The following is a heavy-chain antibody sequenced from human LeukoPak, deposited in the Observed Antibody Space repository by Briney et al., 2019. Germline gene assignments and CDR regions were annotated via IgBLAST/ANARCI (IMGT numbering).Heavy chain of an antibody. CDR3: ARDLSIAAAGTFRNWFDP. CDR1: GYTFTSYY. V-gene: IGHV1-46*01. D-gene: IGHD6-13*01. CDR2: INPSGGST. Sequence: ASVKVSCKASGYTFTSYYMHWVRQAPGQGLEWMGIINPSGGSTSYAQKFQGRVTMTRDTSISTAYMELSRLRSDDTAVYYCARDLSIAAAGTFRNWFDPWGQGTLVTVSS. J-gene: IGHJ5*02.